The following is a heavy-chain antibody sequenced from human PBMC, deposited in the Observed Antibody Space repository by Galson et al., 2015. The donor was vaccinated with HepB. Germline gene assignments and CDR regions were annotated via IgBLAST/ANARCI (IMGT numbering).Heavy chain of an antibody. Sequence: PALVKPTQTLTLTCTFSGFSLSTSGVGVGWIRQPPGKALEWLAVIYWNGDKRYSPSLKSRLTITKDTSKNQVVLTMTNMDPVDTATYFCTHSTRYYYDTSGYYYFDYWGQGTLVTVSS. J-gene: IGHJ4*02. CDR3: THSTRYYYDTSGYYYFDY. D-gene: IGHD3-22*01. CDR2: IYWNGDK. CDR1: GFSLSTSGVG. V-gene: IGHV2-5*01.